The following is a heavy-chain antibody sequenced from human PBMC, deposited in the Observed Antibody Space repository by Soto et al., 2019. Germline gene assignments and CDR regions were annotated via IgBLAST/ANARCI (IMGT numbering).Heavy chain of an antibody. CDR3: ARESRYCSGGSCYFLPGIDY. Sequence: QVQLVQSGAEVKKPGSSVKVSCKASGGTFSSYAISWVRQAPGQGLEWMGGIIPIFGTANYAQKFHGRGTITADESTSTAYMELSSLRSEDTAVYYCARESRYCSGGSCYFLPGIDYWGQGTLVTVSS. CDR2: IIPIFGTA. CDR1: GGTFSSYA. D-gene: IGHD2-15*01. J-gene: IGHJ4*02. V-gene: IGHV1-69*12.